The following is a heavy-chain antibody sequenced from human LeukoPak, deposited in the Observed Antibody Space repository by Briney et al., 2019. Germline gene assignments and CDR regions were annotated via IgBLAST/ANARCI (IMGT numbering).Heavy chain of an antibody. CDR2: IYHSGST. D-gene: IGHD5-12*01. V-gene: IGHV4-30-2*01. J-gene: IGHJ4*02. CDR3: ARVLVALFDY. Sequence: SETLSLTCTVSGDSISSPRGYYWSWVRQPPGKGLEWIGYIYHSGSTYYNPSLKSRVTISVDGSKNQFSLNLNSVTAADTAVYYCARVLVALFDYWGQGTLVTVSS. CDR1: GDSISSPRGYY.